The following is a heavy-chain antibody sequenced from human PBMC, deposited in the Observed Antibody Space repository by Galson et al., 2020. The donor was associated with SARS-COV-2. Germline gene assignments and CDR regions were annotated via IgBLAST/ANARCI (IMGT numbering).Heavy chain of an antibody. V-gene: IGHV5-51*01. CDR1: GYSFTSYW. CDR3: ARLAGYNGYELNWYFDL. D-gene: IGHD5-12*01. J-gene: IGHJ2*01. CDR2: IYPGDSDT. Sequence: GESLKISCKGSGYSFTSYWIAWVRQMPGKGLEWMGIIYPGDSDTRYSPSFQGQVTISADKSISTAYLQWSSLKASDTAMYYCARLAGYNGYELNWYFDLWGRGTLLTVSA.